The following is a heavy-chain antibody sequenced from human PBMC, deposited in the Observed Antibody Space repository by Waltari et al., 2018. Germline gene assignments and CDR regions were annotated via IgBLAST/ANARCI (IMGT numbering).Heavy chain of an antibody. Sequence: EVQLLESGGGLVQPGGSLRLSCAAPGFTFSTYVMNWVRQAPGKGLEWVSSISDAGGTINYADSVKGRFIISRDNSKNTLYLQMNSLRADDTAVYYCARGSGVDSWGQGTLVTISS. CDR1: GFTFSTYV. D-gene: IGHD7-27*01. V-gene: IGHV3-23*01. CDR2: ISDAGGTI. CDR3: ARGSGVDS. J-gene: IGHJ4*02.